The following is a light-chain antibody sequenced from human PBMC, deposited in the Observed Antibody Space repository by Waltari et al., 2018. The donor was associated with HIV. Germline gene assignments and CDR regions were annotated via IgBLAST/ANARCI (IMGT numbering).Light chain of an antibody. Sequence: QSALTQPASVSGSPGQSITISCTGTSSDVGSYNLVSWYQQHPGKAPKLMFYEVSKRPSGVSNRFPGSKSGNTASLTISGLQADDEADYYCCSYAGSSTSVFGGGTKLTVL. V-gene: IGLV2-23*02. CDR1: SSDVGSYNL. CDR3: CSYAGSSTSV. J-gene: IGLJ2*01. CDR2: EVS.